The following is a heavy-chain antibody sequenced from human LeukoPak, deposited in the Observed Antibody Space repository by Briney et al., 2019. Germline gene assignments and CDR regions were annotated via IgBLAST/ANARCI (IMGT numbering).Heavy chain of an antibody. V-gene: IGHV4-30-2*01. Sequence: ASETLSLTCAVSGGSISSGGYSWSWIRQPPGKGLEWIGEINHSGSTNYNPSLKSRVTISVDTSKNQFSLKLSSVTAADTAVYYCAREVASHSCFDYWGQGTLVTVSS. J-gene: IGHJ4*02. CDR2: INHSGST. CDR1: GGSISSGGYS. D-gene: IGHD2-15*01. CDR3: AREVASHSCFDY.